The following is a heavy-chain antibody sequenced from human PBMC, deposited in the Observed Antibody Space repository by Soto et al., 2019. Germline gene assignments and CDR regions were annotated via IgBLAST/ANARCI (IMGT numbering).Heavy chain of an antibody. CDR2: IIPIFGTA. CDR1: RGTFSSYS. Sequence: ASVNVSCKSSRGTFSSYSISWVRQAPGQGLEWMGGIIPIFGTANYAQKFQGRVTITADESTSTAYMELSSLRSEDTAVYYCARAQTATDYSNYAVYNWFDPWGQGTLVTVSS. V-gene: IGHV1-69*13. D-gene: IGHD4-4*01. J-gene: IGHJ5*02. CDR3: ARAQTATDYSNYAVYNWFDP.